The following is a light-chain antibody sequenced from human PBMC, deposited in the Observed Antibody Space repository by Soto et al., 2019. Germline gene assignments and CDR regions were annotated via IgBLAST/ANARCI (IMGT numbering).Light chain of an antibody. CDR2: AAS. CDR1: QGNRND. J-gene: IGKJ1*01. CDR3: LQYYSYPWT. Sequence: AIQMTQSPSSLSASVGDRVTITCRASQGNRNDLGWYQQKLGKAPKLLIYAASTLQTGVPSRFSASRSGTDFALTITDLQPEDFATYYCLQYYSYPWTFGQGTKVEIK. V-gene: IGKV1-6*02.